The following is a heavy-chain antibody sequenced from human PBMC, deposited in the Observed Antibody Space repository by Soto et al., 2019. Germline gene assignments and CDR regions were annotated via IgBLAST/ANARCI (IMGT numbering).Heavy chain of an antibody. V-gene: IGHV3-23*01. CDR2: ISGSGGST. Sequence: EVQLLESGGGLVQPGGSLRLSCSASGFTFSSYAMSWVRQAPGKGLEWVSAISGSGGSTYYADSVKGRFTISRDNSKNTLYLQMNSLRAEDTAVYYCANGPQRRLYYYYGMDVWGEGTTVTVSS. CDR3: ANGPQRRLYYYYGMDV. CDR1: GFTFSSYA. D-gene: IGHD1-1*01. J-gene: IGHJ6*04.